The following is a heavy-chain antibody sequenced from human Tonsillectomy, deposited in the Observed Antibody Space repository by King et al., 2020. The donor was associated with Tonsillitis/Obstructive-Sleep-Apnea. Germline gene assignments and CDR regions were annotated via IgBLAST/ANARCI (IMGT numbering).Heavy chain of an antibody. CDR3: AKDTPRGFGELLPFDY. CDR2: ISYVGSNK. CDR1: GFTFSSYG. J-gene: IGHJ4*02. D-gene: IGHD3-10*01. Sequence: VQLVESGGGVVQPGRSLRLSCAASGFTFSSYGMHWVRQAPGKGLEWVAVISYVGSNKYYVDSVKGRFTISRDNSKNTLYLQMNSLRAEDTAVYYCAKDTPRGFGELLPFDYWGQGTLVTVSS. V-gene: IGHV3-30*18.